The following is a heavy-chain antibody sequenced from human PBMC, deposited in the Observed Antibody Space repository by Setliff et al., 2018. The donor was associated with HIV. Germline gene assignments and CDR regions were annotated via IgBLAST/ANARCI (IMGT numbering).Heavy chain of an antibody. J-gene: IGHJ4*02. V-gene: IGHV4-39*07. Sequence: PSETLSPTCSVSGGSVSNSSYYWGWIRQPPGKGLEWIGNVYYTGSNYYNPSLKSLVTMSVDTSKNQFSLKLTSLTAADTAVYYCARDGGSSWRFDYWGQGTLVTVSS. D-gene: IGHD6-13*01. CDR2: VYYTGSN. CDR3: ARDGGSSWRFDY. CDR1: GGSVSNSSYY.